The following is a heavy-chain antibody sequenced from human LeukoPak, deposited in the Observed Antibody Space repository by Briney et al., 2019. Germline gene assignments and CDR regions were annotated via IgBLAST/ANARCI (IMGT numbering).Heavy chain of an antibody. J-gene: IGHJ4*02. Sequence: SGTLSLTCAVSGGSISSSNWWSWVRQPPGKGLEWIGEIYHSGSTNYNPSLKSRVTISVDKSKNQFSLKLSSVTAADTAVYYCARLSLSSTSSVDYWGQGTLVTISS. D-gene: IGHD2-2*01. CDR2: IYHSGST. CDR3: ARLSLSSTSSVDY. V-gene: IGHV4-4*02. CDR1: GGSISSSNW.